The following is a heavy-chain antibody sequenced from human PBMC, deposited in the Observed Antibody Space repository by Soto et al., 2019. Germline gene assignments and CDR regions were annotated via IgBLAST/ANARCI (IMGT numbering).Heavy chain of an antibody. D-gene: IGHD6-19*01. CDR3: ARGGSGWKALNYFDS. V-gene: IGHV4-31*02. Sequence: WTWIRQRPGGGLEWLGSNNYRADTYYTPSLRSRITISLDTSQNQFSLWLTSVTAADTAIYYCARGGSGWKALNYFDSWGQGILVTVSS. J-gene: IGHJ4*02. CDR2: NNYRADT.